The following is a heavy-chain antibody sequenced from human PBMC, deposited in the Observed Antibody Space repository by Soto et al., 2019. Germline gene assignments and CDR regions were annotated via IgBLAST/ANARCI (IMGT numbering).Heavy chain of an antibody. V-gene: IGHV3-30-3*01. CDR1: GFTFSSYA. D-gene: IGHD3-3*01. CDR3: ARDSELRFTYGMDV. CDR2: ISYDGSNK. J-gene: IGHJ6*02. Sequence: LRLSFAASGFTFSSYAMHWVRQAPGKGLEWVAVISYDGSNKYYADSVKGRFTISRDNSKNTLYLQMNSLRAEDTAVYYCARDSELRFTYGMDVWGQGTTVTVSS.